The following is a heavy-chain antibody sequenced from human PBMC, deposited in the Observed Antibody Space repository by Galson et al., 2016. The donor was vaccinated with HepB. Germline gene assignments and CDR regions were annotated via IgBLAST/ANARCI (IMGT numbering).Heavy chain of an antibody. D-gene: IGHD2-2*01. Sequence: SVKVSCKASGGSFISTAISWVRQAPGQGLEWMGGIIPMFGTAKHAEKFQGRVTMTADESTSTAYVELSSLTSEDTAVYYCASQSPAAAMGTSVYGMDVWGQGTTVIVS. J-gene: IGHJ6*02. CDR2: IIPMFGTA. CDR3: ASQSPAAAMGTSVYGMDV. CDR1: GGSFISTA. V-gene: IGHV1-69*13.